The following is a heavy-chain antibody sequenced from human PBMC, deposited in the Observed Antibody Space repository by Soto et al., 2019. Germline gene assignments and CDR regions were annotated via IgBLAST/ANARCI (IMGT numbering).Heavy chain of an antibody. D-gene: IGHD1-1*01. CDR1: GYTFTSYD. CDR3: ARDVAVQLERQEADY. Sequence: ASVKVSCKASGYTFTSYDTNWVRQATGQGLEWMGWMNPNSGNTGYAQKFQGRVTMTRNTSISTAYMELRSLRSDDTAVYYCARDVAVQLERQEADYWGQGTLVTVSS. J-gene: IGHJ4*02. CDR2: MNPNSGNT. V-gene: IGHV1-8*01.